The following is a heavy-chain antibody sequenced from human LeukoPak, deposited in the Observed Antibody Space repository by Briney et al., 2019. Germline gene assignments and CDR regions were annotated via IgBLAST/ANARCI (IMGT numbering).Heavy chain of an antibody. CDR2: VCGSGGST. J-gene: IGHJ6*02. Sequence: GGPLNLSCEASGFTFRSYAMNWVRQAPGRGLEWVSVVCGSGGSTYSAGSVKGRFTISRDNSKNTLYLQMNSLRAEDTAVYYCARVSWGSRAAGMDVWGQGTTVFVS. D-gene: IGHD3-16*01. CDR1: GFTFRSYA. CDR3: ARVSWGSRAAGMDV. V-gene: IGHV3-23*01.